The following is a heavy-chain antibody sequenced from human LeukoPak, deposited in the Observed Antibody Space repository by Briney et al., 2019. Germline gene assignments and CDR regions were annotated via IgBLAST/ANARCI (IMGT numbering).Heavy chain of an antibody. D-gene: IGHD3-22*01. CDR1: GGSISSYY. V-gene: IGHV4-59*08. CDR2: IYYSGST. Sequence: PSETLSLTCTVSGGSISSYYWSWIRQPPGKGLEWIGYIYYSGSTNYNPSLKSRVTISVDTSKNQFSLKLSSATAADTAVYYCARARGWAGARYFDYWGQGTLVTVSS. J-gene: IGHJ4*02. CDR3: ARARGWAGARYFDY.